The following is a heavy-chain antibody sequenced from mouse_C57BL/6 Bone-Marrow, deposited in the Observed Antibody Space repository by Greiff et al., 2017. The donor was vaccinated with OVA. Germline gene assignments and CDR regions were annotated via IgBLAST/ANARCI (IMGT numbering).Heavy chain of an antibody. CDR2: INPSDSDT. CDR1: GYTFTSYW. CDR3: AIGGRNYWFAY. J-gene: IGHJ3*01. Sequence: QVQLQQPGAELVKPGASVKVSCKASGYTFTSYWMHWVKQRPGQGLEWIGRINPSDSDTNYNQKFKGKATLTVDKSSSTAYMQLSSLTSEDSAVYYCAIGGRNYWFAYWGQGTLVTVSA. V-gene: IGHV1-74*01. D-gene: IGHD2-1*01.